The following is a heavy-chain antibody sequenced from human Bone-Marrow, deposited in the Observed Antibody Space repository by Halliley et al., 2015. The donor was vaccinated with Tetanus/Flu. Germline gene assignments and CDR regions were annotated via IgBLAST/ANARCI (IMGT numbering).Heavy chain of an antibody. V-gene: IGHV3-7*03. J-gene: IGHJ4*02. CDR2: KDKEGSKK. CDR3: GGGGGWESDY. D-gene: IGHD1-26*01. Sequence: GGGGGAKKDKEGSKKYYEDLVKGRFPISRDNPKNPLYLQMNNRRAEDTAVYYCGGGGGWESDYWGQGILVTVSS.